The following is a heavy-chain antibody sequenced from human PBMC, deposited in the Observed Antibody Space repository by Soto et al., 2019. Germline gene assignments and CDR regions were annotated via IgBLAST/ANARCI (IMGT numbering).Heavy chain of an antibody. CDR3: ARKQQFEAHFFDP. J-gene: IGHJ5*02. V-gene: IGHV1-18*01. Sequence: GASVKVSCKASGYTFTSSGISWVRQAPGQGLEWMGWISSYNGNTNYAQKLQGRVTMTTDTSTSTAYMELRSLRSDDTAVYYCARKQQFEAHFFDPWGQGTLVIVSS. CDR1: GYTFTSSG. CDR2: ISSYNGNT. D-gene: IGHD1-1*01.